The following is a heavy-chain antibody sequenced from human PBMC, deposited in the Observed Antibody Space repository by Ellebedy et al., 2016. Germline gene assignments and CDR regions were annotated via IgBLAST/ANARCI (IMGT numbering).Heavy chain of an antibody. V-gene: IGHV3-21*04. Sequence: GGSLRLSXAASGFTFSSYWMSWVRQAPGKGLEWVSSISSSSSYIYYADSVKGRFTISRDNAKNSLYLQMNSLRAEDTAVYYCARDWYDYDSSGYYGWFDPWGQGTLVTVSS. CDR3: ARDWYDYDSSGYYGWFDP. J-gene: IGHJ5*02. D-gene: IGHD3-22*01. CDR2: ISSSSSYI. CDR1: GFTFSSYW.